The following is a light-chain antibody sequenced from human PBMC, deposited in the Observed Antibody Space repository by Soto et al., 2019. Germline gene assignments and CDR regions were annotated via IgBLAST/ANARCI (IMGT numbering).Light chain of an antibody. J-gene: IGLJ1*01. CDR1: SSNIGAGYE. Sequence: QSVLTQPPSVSKAPGQRVTISCTGSSSNIGAGYEAHWYQQVPGTAPKLLIYENNNRPSGVPDRFSGSKSGTSASLAITGLQAEDEAEYYCQSYDSSLSGYVFGTGTKPTVL. CDR2: ENN. V-gene: IGLV1-40*01. CDR3: QSYDSSLSGYV.